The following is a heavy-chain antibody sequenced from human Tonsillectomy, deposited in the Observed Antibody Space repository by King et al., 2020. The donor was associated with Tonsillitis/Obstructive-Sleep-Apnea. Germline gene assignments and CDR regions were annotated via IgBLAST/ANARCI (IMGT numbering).Heavy chain of an antibody. V-gene: IGHV2-5*02. D-gene: IGHD6-13*01. J-gene: IGHJ3*02. CDR3: AHGPYSSTLGGAFDI. CDR2: IYWDDDK. CDR1: GFSLSTSGVG. Sequence: ITLKESGPTLVKPTQTLTLTCTFSGFSLSTSGVGVGWIRQPPGKALEWLALIYWDDDKRYSPSLKSRLTITKDNSKNQVVLTMTNMDPVDTDTYYCAHGPYSSTLGGAFDIWGQGTMVTVSS.